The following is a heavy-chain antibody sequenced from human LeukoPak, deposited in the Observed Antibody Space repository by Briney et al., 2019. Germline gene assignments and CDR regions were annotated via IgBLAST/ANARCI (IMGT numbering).Heavy chain of an antibody. D-gene: IGHD6-6*01. CDR3: ARELIAARPSEDY. Sequence: GGSQRLSCAASGFTFSSYSMNWVRQAPGKGLEWVSSISSSSSYIYYADSVKGRFTISRDNAKNSLYLQMNSLRAEDTAVYYCARELIAARPSEDYWGQGTLVTVSS. V-gene: IGHV3-21*01. CDR1: GFTFSSYS. J-gene: IGHJ4*02. CDR2: ISSSSSYI.